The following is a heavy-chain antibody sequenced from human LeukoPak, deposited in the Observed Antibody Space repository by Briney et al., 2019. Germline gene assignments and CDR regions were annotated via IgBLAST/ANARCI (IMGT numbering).Heavy chain of an antibody. J-gene: IGHJ6*03. Sequence: SETLSLTCTVSGGSISSGSYYWSWIRQPAGKGLEWIGRVYTSGSTNYNPSLKSRVTISYTSKNQFSLKLNSVTAADTAVYYCAREVADYGGYYYYHYMDVWGKGTTVTISS. V-gene: IGHV4-61*02. D-gene: IGHD4-23*01. CDR1: GGSISSGSYY. CDR2: VYTSGST. CDR3: AREVADYGGYYYYHYMDV.